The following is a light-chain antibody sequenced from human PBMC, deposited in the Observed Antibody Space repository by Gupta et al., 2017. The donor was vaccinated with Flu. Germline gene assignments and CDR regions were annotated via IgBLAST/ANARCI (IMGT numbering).Light chain of an antibody. CDR2: DAS. CDR1: QSVSSY. J-gene: IGKJ1*01. CDR3: QQRSNWPGT. V-gene: IGKV3-11*01. Sequence: EFLLPQSPATLFLSPGERAPPSCRASQSVSSYLAGYQQKPGQAPRRLIYDASNRATGIPARFSGSGSGTDFTLTISSLGPEDFAVYYCQQRSNWPGTFGQGTKVEIK.